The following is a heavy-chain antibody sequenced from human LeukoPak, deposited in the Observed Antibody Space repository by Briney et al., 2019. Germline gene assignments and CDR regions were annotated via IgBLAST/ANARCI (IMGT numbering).Heavy chain of an antibody. CDR1: GYTLTGYY. CDR2: INPNSGGT. J-gene: IGHJ6*02. V-gene: IGHV1-2*02. Sequence: ASVKVSCKASGYTLTGYYMHWVRQAPGQGLEWMGWINPNSGGTNYAQTFQGRVTMTRDTSISTAYMELSRLRSDDTAVYYCARVSVTTHYYYGMDGWGQGTTVTVSS. D-gene: IGHD4-17*01. CDR3: ARVSVTTHYYYGMDG.